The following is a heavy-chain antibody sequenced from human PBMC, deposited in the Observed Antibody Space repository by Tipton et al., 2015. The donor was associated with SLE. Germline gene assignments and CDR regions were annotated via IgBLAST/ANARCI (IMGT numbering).Heavy chain of an antibody. V-gene: IGHV4-4*09. Sequence: TLSLTCTVSGGSISSYYWSWIRQPPGKGLEWIGYIYTSGSTNYNPSLKSRVTISVDTSKNQFSLKLSSVTAADTAVYYCARGARRTSKPGYFDLWGRGTLVTVSS. J-gene: IGHJ2*01. CDR2: IYTSGST. CDR1: GGSISSYY. CDR3: ARGARRTSKPGYFDL.